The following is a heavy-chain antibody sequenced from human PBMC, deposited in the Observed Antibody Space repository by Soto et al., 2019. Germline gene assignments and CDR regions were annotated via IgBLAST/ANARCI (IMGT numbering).Heavy chain of an antibody. CDR1: GGTFSSYA. CDR3: ARERWLQEAYYYYGMDV. J-gene: IGHJ6*02. V-gene: IGHV1-69*13. D-gene: IGHD5-12*01. CDR2: IIPIFGTA. Sequence: SVKVSCKASGGTFSSYAISWVREAPGQGLEWMGGIIPIFGTANYARKFQGRVTITADESTSTAYMELSSLRSEDTAVYYCARERWLQEAYYYYGMDVWGQGTTVTVSS.